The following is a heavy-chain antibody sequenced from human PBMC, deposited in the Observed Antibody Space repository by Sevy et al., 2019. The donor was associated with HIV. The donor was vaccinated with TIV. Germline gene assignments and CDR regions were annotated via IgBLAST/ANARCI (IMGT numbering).Heavy chain of an antibody. Sequence: GGSLRLSCAASGFTFSSYAMSWVRQAPGKGLEWVSAISGSGGSTYCADSVKGRFTISRDNSKNTLYLQMNSLRAEDTAVYYCAKDQGRVAAAGTYNWFDPWGQGTLVTVSS. CDR3: AKDQGRVAAAGTYNWFDP. D-gene: IGHD6-13*01. J-gene: IGHJ5*02. V-gene: IGHV3-23*01. CDR2: ISGSGGST. CDR1: GFTFSSYA.